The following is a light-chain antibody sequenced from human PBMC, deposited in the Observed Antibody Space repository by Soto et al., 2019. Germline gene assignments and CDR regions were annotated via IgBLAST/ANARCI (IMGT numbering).Light chain of an antibody. CDR2: GNS. CDR1: SSNIGAGYD. V-gene: IGLV1-40*01. CDR3: QSYDSSLSGWV. J-gene: IGLJ3*02. Sequence: QCVLTQPPSVSGAPGQRVTISCTGSSSNIGAGYDVHWYQQLPGTAPKLLIYGNSNRPSGVPDRFSGSKSGTSASLAITGLQAEDEADYYCQSYDSSLSGWVLGGGTKLTVL.